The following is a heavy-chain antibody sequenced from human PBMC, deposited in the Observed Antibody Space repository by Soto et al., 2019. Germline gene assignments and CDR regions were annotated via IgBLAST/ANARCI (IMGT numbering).Heavy chain of an antibody. J-gene: IGHJ5*02. V-gene: IGHV1-3*01. CDR1: GYSFNSYA. CDR2: INAGFVNT. D-gene: IGHD1-26*01. Sequence: QVQLVQSGAEVKKPGSSVTVSCKASGYSFNSYALHWVRQAPGQRLEWMGWINAGFVNTKYSHKFQDRVTITRDTSASTAFMEMRNLPSEDTAVYYYARGRGSFRGWFAPWGQGTLVTVSS. CDR3: ARGRGSFRGWFAP.